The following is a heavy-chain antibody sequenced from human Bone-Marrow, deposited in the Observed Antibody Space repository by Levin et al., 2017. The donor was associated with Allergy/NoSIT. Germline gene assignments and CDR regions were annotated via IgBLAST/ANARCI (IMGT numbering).Heavy chain of an antibody. Sequence: GGSLRLSCKASGYSFTNVWIGWVRQMPGKGLEWMGIIYPGDSDTRYSPSFQGQVSISVDKSISTAYLQWSSLKASDTAMYYCARSDVSRSFTMDVWGQGTTVTVSS. CDR3: ARSDVSRSFTMDV. CDR1: GYSFTNVW. V-gene: IGHV5-51*01. J-gene: IGHJ6*02. CDR2: IYPGDSDT. D-gene: IGHD3-22*01.